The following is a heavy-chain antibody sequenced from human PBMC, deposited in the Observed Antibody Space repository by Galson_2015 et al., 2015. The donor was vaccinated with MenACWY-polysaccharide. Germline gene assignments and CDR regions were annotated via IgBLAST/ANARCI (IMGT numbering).Heavy chain of an antibody. D-gene: IGHD3-10*01. V-gene: IGHV1-24*01. CDR3: ATGGYGSGSYYYYYGMDV. CDR2: FDPEDGET. Sequence: MGGFDPEDGETIYAQKFQGRVTMTEDTSTDTAYMELSSLRSEDTAVYYCATGGYGSGSYYYYYGMDVWGQGTTVTVSS. J-gene: IGHJ6*02.